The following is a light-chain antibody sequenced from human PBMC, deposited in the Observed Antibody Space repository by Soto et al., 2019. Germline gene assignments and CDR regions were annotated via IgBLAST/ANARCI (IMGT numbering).Light chain of an antibody. CDR1: QSVSSG. V-gene: IGKV3D-15*01. Sequence: EIVMTHSPATLSVSPGERATLSCRASQSVSSGLSWYQQKPGQAPRLLIYGASSRATGIPDRFSGSGSGTDFTLTISRLEPEDFATYYCQQYKTYWTFGPGTKVDI. CDR2: GAS. CDR3: QQYKTYWT. J-gene: IGKJ1*01.